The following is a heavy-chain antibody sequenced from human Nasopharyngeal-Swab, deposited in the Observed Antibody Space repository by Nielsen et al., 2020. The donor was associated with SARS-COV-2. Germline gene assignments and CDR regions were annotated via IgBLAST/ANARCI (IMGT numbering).Heavy chain of an antibody. CDR3: ARGFIFSTIFHYYYYMDV. Sequence: ASVKVSCKASGYTFTSYDINWVRQATGQGLEWMGWMNPNSGNTGYAQKFQGRVTMTRNTSISTAYMELSSLRSEDTSVYYCARGFIFSTIFHYYYYMDVWGKGTTVTVSS. J-gene: IGHJ6*03. V-gene: IGHV1-8*01. CDR2: MNPNSGNT. CDR1: GYTFTSYD. D-gene: IGHD5/OR15-5a*01.